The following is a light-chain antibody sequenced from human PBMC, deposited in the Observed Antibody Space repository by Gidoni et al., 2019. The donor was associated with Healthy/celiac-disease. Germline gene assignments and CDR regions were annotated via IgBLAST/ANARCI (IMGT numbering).Light chain of an antibody. CDR3: LQDYNYPWT. V-gene: IGKV1-6*01. Sequence: VHMTPSPSSLSASVGDRVTITCRASQGIRNDLGWYQQKPGKAPKLLIYAASSLQSGVPSRFSGSGSGTDFTLTISSLQPEDFATYYCLQDYNYPWTFGQXTKVEIK. CDR2: AAS. CDR1: QGIRND. J-gene: IGKJ1*01.